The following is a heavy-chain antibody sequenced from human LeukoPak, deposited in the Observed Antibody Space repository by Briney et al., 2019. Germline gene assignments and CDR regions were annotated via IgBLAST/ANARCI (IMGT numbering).Heavy chain of an antibody. V-gene: IGHV4-34*01. CDR2: INHSGST. CDR1: GGSFSGYY. Sequence: PSETLSLTCAVYGGSFSGYYWSWIRQPPGKGLEWLGEINHSGSTNYNPSLKSRVTISVDTSKNQFSLKLSSVTAADTAVYYCTRPYYYDSSGSPDYWGQGTLVTVSS. J-gene: IGHJ4*02. D-gene: IGHD3-22*01. CDR3: TRPYYYDSSGSPDY.